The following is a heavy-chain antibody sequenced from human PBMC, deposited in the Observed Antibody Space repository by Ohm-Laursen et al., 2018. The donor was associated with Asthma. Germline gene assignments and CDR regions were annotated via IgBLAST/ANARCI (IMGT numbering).Heavy chain of an antibody. CDR2: ISSSSSYT. J-gene: IGHJ4*02. CDR1: GFTFSDYY. V-gene: IGHV3-11*06. D-gene: IGHD6-19*01. CDR3: AKGSQWLVISYFDY. Sequence: SLRLSCSAFGFTFSDYYMSWIRQAPGKGLEWVSYISSSSSYTNYADSVKGRFTISRDNAKNSLYLQMNSLRAEDTAVYYCAKGSQWLVISYFDYWGQGTLVTVSS.